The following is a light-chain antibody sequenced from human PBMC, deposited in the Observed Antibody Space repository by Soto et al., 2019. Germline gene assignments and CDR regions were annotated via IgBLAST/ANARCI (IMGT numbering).Light chain of an antibody. CDR2: DAS. Sequence: EIVLTQSPATLSLSPGERATLSCRASQSVSSYLAWYQQKPGQAPRLLIYDASNRATGIPARFSGSGSGTDFTLTISRLEPEDFAVYYCQHYGSSPRPFGQGTKVEIK. V-gene: IGKV3-20*01. J-gene: IGKJ1*01. CDR3: QHYGSSPRP. CDR1: QSVSSY.